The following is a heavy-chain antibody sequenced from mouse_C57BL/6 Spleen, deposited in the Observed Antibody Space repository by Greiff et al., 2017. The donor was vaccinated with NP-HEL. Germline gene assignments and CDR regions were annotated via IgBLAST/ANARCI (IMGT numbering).Heavy chain of an antibody. V-gene: IGHV1-55*01. Sequence: QVHVQQPGAELVKPGASVKMSCKASGFTFTSYWITWVKQRPGQGLEWIGDIYPGGGSTNYNAKFKSKATLTVDTSSNTAYLQLSSLTSEDSAVXASAAKGYGYAMDYWGQGTSVTVSS. CDR1: GFTFTSYW. J-gene: IGHJ4*01. CDR3: AAKGYGYAMDY. D-gene: IGHD3-2*02. CDR2: IYPGGGST.